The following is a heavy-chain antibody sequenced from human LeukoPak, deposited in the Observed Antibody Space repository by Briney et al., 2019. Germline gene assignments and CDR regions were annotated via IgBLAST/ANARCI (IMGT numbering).Heavy chain of an antibody. CDR3: ARDSSSGWYIPNTNWFDP. J-gene: IGHJ5*02. CDR2: TYYRSKWYS. CDR1: GDXVSSNSAV. Sequence: SQTLSLTCAFSGDXVSSNSAVWNWIRQSPSRGLDWLGRTYYRSKWYSDYALSVKSRITINPDTSKNQFSLQLNSVTPEDMAVYYCARDSSSGWYIPNTNWFDPWGQGTLVTVSS. V-gene: IGHV6-1*01. D-gene: IGHD6-19*01.